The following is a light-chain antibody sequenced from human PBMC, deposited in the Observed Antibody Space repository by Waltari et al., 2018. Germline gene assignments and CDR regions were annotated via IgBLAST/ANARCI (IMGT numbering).Light chain of an antibody. CDR2: AAS. J-gene: IGKJ2*01. CDR1: QAIRND. Sequence: AIQMTQSPSSLSASVGASVTITCRASQAIRNDLGWYQQNPGRAPKRLIFAASSLQSGVPSRFSGSGSGTDFTLTITSLQPEDFATYYCLQDYNYPYTFGRGTKLEIK. CDR3: LQDYNYPYT. V-gene: IGKV1-6*01.